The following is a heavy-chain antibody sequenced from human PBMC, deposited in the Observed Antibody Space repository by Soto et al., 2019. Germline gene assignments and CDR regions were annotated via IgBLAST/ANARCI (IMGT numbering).Heavy chain of an antibody. CDR3: AKDYYYGSGSHDNSCLVY. CDR2: ISQNSDNI. V-gene: IGHV3-9*01. J-gene: IGHJ4*02. CDR1: GFTFDEYA. D-gene: IGHD3-10*01. Sequence: GGSLRLSCAASGFTFDEYAMHWVRQTPGKGLEWVSGISQNSDNIAYADSVKGRFTISRDNAKNSLYLQMNSLRVEDTALYYCAKDYYYGSGSHDNSCLVYWGQGTLVTVSS.